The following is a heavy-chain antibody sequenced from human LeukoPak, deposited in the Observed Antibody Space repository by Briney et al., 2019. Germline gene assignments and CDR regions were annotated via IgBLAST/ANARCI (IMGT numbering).Heavy chain of an antibody. J-gene: IGHJ4*02. CDR1: GFTFSRYS. V-gene: IGHV3-48*02. D-gene: IGHD5-24*01. CDR3: AGDGGGYNWFDY. Sequence: GGSLRLSCAASGFTFSRYSMNWVRQAPGKGPQWVSYISSSSSAIYYADSVRGRFTISRDNAKNSLYLQMNSLRDEDTAVYYCAGDGGGYNWFDYWGQGTLVTVSS. CDR2: ISSSSSAI.